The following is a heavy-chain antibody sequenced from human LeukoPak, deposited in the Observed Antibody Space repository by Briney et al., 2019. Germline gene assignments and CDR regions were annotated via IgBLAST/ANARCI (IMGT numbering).Heavy chain of an antibody. J-gene: IGHJ4*02. CDR2: MFYSEST. CDR3: ARGRGSGYPYYFDS. D-gene: IGHD3-22*01. CDR1: GASVSDGNYY. Sequence: SETPSLTCSVSGASVSDGNYYWSWIRQPPGKGLEWIGYMFYSESTKYNPSLKSRVAISVDKSKNQFSLKVNSVTAADTVVYYCARGRGSGYPYYFDSWGQGTLVTVSS. V-gene: IGHV4-61*01.